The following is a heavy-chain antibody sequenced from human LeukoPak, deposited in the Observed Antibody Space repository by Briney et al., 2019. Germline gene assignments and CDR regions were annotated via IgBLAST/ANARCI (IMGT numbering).Heavy chain of an antibody. CDR3: ARELPVAGPDY. V-gene: IGHV1-18*04. CDR1: GYTFTGYY. J-gene: IGHJ4*02. Sequence: ASVKVSCKASGYTFTGYYMHWVRQAPGQGLEWMGWISAYNGNTNYAQKLQGRVTMTTDTSTSTAYMELRSLRSDDTAVYYCARELPVAGPDYWGQGTLVTVSS. CDR2: ISAYNGNT. D-gene: IGHD6-19*01.